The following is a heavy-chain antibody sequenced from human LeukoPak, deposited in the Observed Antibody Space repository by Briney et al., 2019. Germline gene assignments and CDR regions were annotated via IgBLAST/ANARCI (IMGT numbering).Heavy chain of an antibody. Sequence: SETLSLTCTVSGGSISSYYWSRIRQPPGKGLEWIGYIYYSGGTNYNPSLKSRVTISVDTSKNQFSLKLSSVTAADTAVYYCARATGYGSGSYNDYWGQGTLVTVSS. J-gene: IGHJ4*02. CDR1: GGSISSYY. CDR3: ARATGYGSGSYNDY. V-gene: IGHV4-59*01. D-gene: IGHD3-10*01. CDR2: IYYSGGT.